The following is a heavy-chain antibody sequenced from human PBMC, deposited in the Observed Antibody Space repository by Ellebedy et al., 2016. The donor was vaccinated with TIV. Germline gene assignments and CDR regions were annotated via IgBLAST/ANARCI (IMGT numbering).Heavy chain of an antibody. Sequence: GESLKISXAASGFTFSSYAMNWVRQAPGKGLEWVSAIGGSGGITYYADSVKGRFTISRDNSKNTLYLQMNSLRAEDTAVYYCARDHGSGSYLYYGMDVWGQGTTVTVSS. V-gene: IGHV3-23*01. CDR3: ARDHGSGSYLYYGMDV. J-gene: IGHJ6*02. CDR2: IGGSGGIT. CDR1: GFTFSSYA. D-gene: IGHD3-10*01.